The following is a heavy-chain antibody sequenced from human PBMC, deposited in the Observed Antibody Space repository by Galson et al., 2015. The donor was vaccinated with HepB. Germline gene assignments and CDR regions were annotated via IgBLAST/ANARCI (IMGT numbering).Heavy chain of an antibody. CDR3: ARVRSSSWPPDY. CDR2: IIPILGIA. J-gene: IGHJ4*02. D-gene: IGHD6-13*01. V-gene: IGHV1-69*02. CDR1: GGTFSSYT. Sequence: SVKVSCKASGGTFSSYTISWVRQAPGQGLEWMGRIIPILGIANYAQKFQGRVTITADKSTSTAYMELSSLRSEDTAVYYCARVRSSSWPPDYWGQGTLVTVSS.